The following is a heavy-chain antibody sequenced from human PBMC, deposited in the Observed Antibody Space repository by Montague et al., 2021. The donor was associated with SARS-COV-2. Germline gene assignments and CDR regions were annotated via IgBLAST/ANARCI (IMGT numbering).Heavy chain of an antibody. D-gene: IGHD3-3*01. CDR1: GGSISSDGYY. CDR3: ARGRVLTIFGVVGAFDI. CDR2: IYYSGST. V-gene: IGHV4-31*03. Sequence: TLSLTCTVSGGSISSDGYYWSWIRQHPGKGLEWIGYIYYSGSTYYNPSLKSRVTISVDTSKNQFSLKLSSVTAADTAVYYCARGRVLTIFGVVGAFDIWGQGTMVTVSS. J-gene: IGHJ3*02.